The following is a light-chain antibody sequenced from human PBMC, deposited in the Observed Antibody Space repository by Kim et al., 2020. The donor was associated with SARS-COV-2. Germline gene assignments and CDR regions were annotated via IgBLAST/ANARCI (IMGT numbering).Light chain of an antibody. CDR1: QSVSSQ. Sequence: EIVLTQSPATLSLSPGERATLSCRASQSVSSQLAWYQQKPGQPPRLLIYDASNRATGIPARFSGSGSGTDFTLTISSLEPEDFAVYYCQQRSSRPPMYTFGQGTKLEI. CDR3: QQRSSRPPMYT. J-gene: IGKJ2*01. CDR2: DAS. V-gene: IGKV3-11*01.